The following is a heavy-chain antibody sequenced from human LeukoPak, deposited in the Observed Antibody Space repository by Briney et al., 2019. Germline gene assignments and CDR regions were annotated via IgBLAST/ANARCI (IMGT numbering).Heavy chain of an antibody. CDR2: IYPGDSDT. CDR1: GYSFTSYW. D-gene: IGHD5-18*01. Sequence: GASVKVSCKGSGYSFTSYWIGWVRQMPGKGLEWMGVIYPGDSDTRYSPSFQGQVTISADKSISTAYLQWSSLKASDTAMYYCARLKDTAMVLDYWGQGTLVTVSS. V-gene: IGHV5-51*01. J-gene: IGHJ4*02. CDR3: ARLKDTAMVLDY.